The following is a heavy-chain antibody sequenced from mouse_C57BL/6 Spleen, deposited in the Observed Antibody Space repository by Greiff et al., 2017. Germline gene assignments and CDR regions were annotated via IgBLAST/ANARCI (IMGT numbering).Heavy chain of an antibody. Sequence: EVQLQQSGAELVRPGASVKLSCTASGFNIKDDYMHWVKQRPEKGLEWIGWIDPENGDTEYASKFQGKATITADTSSNTAYLQLSSLTSEDAAFYYCTGLRGYFDVWGTGTTVTVSS. J-gene: IGHJ1*03. CDR1: GFNIKDDY. D-gene: IGHD2-2*01. V-gene: IGHV14-4*01. CDR3: TGLRGYFDV. CDR2: IDPENGDT.